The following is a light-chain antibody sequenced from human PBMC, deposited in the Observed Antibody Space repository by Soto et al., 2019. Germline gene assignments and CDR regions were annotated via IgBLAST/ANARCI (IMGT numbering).Light chain of an antibody. V-gene: IGKV1-39*01. CDR1: QSISIY. CDR3: QQTYSTPFT. Sequence: IQMTQSPSSLSASIGDRVTITCRASQSISIYLNWYQQKPGKAPKLLISAASSLQSGVPSRFSGSGSGTDFTLTISSLQPEDFTTYFCQQTYSTPFTFGPGTKVDIK. J-gene: IGKJ3*01. CDR2: AAS.